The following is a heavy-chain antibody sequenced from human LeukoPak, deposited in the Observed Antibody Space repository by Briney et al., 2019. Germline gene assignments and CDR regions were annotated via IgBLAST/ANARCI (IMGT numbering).Heavy chain of an antibody. J-gene: IGHJ5*02. CDR3: ARGLGWLDP. CDR2: IKYDGSEK. CDR1: GFTLSGYW. V-gene: IGHV3-7*01. Sequence: GGSLRLPCAGSGFTLSGYWMTWVRRAPGKGLEWVANIKYDGSEKQYVDSVKGRFTISRDNAKNSLYLQMNSLRVGDMAVYYCARGLGWLDPWGQGTLVTVSS.